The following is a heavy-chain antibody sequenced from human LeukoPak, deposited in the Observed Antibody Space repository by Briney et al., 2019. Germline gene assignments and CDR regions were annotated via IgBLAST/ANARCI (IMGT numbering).Heavy chain of an antibody. J-gene: IGHJ4*02. CDR1: GYTFTGYY. CDR3: ARGYGDYVLD. CDR2: INPNSGCT. Sequence: ASVKVSCKASGYTFTGYYMHWVRQAPGQGLEWMGWINPNSGCTNYAQKFHGRVTMTRDTSISTANMELSRLRSDDTAVYYCARGYGDYVLDWGQGTLVTVSS. V-gene: IGHV1-2*02. D-gene: IGHD4-17*01.